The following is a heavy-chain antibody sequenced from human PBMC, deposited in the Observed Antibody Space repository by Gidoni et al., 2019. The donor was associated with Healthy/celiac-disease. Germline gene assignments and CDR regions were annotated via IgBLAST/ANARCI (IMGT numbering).Heavy chain of an antibody. Sequence: QVQLQASGPGLVKPSETLSLTCTVSGGSISSYYWSWIRQPPGKGLEWIGYIYYSGSTNYNPSLKSRVTISVDTSKNQFSLKLSSVTAADTAVYYCARDLGYCSSTSCSPYYYYGMDVWGQGTTVTVSS. CDR3: ARDLGYCSSTSCSPYYYYGMDV. D-gene: IGHD2-2*01. CDR1: GGSISSYY. V-gene: IGHV4-59*01. J-gene: IGHJ6*02. CDR2: IYYSGST.